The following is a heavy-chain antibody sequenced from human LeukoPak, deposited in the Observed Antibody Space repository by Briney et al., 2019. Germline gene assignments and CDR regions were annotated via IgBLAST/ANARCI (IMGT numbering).Heavy chain of an antibody. D-gene: IGHD1-1*01. CDR1: GYTFTSYG. CDR3: ARESHETREDY. CDR2: ISANNGDT. J-gene: IGHJ4*02. V-gene: IGHV1-18*01. Sequence: ASVKVSCKASGYTFTSYGISWVRQAPGQGLEWMGWISANNGDTDYPPKLQDRVTMTTDTYTSTAYMELRSLRSDDTAMYFCARESHETREDYWGQGTLVTVSS.